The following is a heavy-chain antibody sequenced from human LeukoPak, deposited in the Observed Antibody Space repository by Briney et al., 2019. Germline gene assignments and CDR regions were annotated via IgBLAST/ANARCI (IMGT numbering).Heavy chain of an antibody. V-gene: IGHV3-15*01. J-gene: IGHJ4*02. CDR2: IKSNAAGGTT. CDR1: GFTFSSYA. Sequence: GGSLRLSCAASGFTFSSYAMSWVRQAPGKGLEWIGHIKSNAAGGTTDYAAPLKGRFTMSRDDSKNTLFLQMNSLKTEDSAVYYCATEYYGSANFNYWGQGALVTVSS. CDR3: ATEYYGSANFNY. D-gene: IGHD3-10*01.